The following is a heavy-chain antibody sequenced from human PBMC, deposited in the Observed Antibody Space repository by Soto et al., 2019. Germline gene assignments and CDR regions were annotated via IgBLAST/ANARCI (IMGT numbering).Heavy chain of an antibody. CDR1: GYTFTNFG. CDR2: ISAYNGNT. D-gene: IGHD2-15*01. Sequence: QVQLVQSGAEVKKPGASVKVSCKASGYTFTNFGISCVRQAPGQGLEWMGWISAYNGNTNYAQKFQSRVTMTTDTSTSTAYMELRSLRSYNTALYYCASGWTQIDYWGQGTLVTVSS. CDR3: ASGWTQIDY. V-gene: IGHV1-18*01. J-gene: IGHJ4*02.